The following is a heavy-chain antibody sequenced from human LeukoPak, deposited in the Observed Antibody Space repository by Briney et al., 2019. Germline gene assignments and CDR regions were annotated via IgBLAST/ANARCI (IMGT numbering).Heavy chain of an antibody. CDR2: ISYDGSNK. J-gene: IGHJ4*02. CDR3: ARGAGYFDY. D-gene: IGHD6-25*01. Sequence: GGSLRLSCAASGFTFSSYAMHWVRQAPGKGLEWVAVISYDGSNKYYADSVKGRFTISRDNSKNTLYLQMNSLRAVDTAVYYCARGAGYFDYWGQGTLVTVSS. V-gene: IGHV3-30-3*01. CDR1: GFTFSSYA.